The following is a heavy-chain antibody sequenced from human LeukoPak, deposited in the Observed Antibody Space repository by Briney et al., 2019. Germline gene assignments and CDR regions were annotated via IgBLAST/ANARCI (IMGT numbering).Heavy chain of an antibody. Sequence: GESLKISCKGSGYSFTSYWIGWVRQMPGKGLEWMGIIYPGDSDTRYSPSFQGQVTISPDKSINPTYLQGSSREASDTAMYYCARLPPPRRGYSYGLDYWGQGTLVTVSS. CDR1: GYSFTSYW. CDR2: IYPGDSDT. V-gene: IGHV5-51*01. D-gene: IGHD5-18*01. J-gene: IGHJ4*02. CDR3: ARLPPPRRGYSYGLDY.